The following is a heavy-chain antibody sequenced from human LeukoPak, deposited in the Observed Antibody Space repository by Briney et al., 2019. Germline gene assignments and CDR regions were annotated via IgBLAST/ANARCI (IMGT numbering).Heavy chain of an antibody. J-gene: IGHJ4*02. D-gene: IGHD2-15*01. CDR3: ARELLGYCSGGSCYFLAGGVFDY. CDR2: ISSSGSTI. CDR1: GFTFNNYA. Sequence: PGGSLRLSCAASGFTFNNYAMNWVRQAPGKGLEWVSYISSSGSTIYYADSVKGRFTISRDNAKNSLYLQMNSLRAEDTAVYYCARELLGYCSGGSCYFLAGGVFDYWGQGTLVTVSS. V-gene: IGHV3-48*03.